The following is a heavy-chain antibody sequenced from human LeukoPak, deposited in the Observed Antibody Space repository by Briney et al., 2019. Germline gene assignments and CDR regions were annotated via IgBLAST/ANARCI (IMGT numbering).Heavy chain of an antibody. CDR1: GFTVSSNY. D-gene: IGHD4-17*01. Sequence: GGSLRLSCAASGFTVSSNYMSWVRQAPGKGLEWVSVIYSGGSTYYADSVKGRFTISRDNSKNTLYLQMNSLRAEDTAVYYCARDASVTTGGMDVWGQGTMVTVSS. CDR3: ARDASVTTGGMDV. J-gene: IGHJ6*02. V-gene: IGHV3-53*01. CDR2: IYSGGST.